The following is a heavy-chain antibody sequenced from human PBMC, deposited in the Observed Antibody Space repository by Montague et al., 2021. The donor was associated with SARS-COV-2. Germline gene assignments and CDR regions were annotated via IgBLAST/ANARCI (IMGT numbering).Heavy chain of an antibody. V-gene: IGHV4-39*07. D-gene: IGHD2-15*01. Sequence: SDTLSLTCTVSGGSISSSSYYWGWIRQPPGKGLEWIGSIYYSGSTYYNPSLKSRVTISVDTSKNQFSLKLSSVTAADTAVYYCARVISRQNNIVVVGLYYFDYWGQGTLGTVSS. J-gene: IGHJ4*02. CDR2: IYYSGST. CDR1: GGSISSSSYY. CDR3: ARVISRQNNIVVVGLYYFDY.